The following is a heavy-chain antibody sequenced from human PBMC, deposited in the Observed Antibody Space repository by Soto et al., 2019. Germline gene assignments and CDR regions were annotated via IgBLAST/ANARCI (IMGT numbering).Heavy chain of an antibody. D-gene: IGHD4-17*01. CDR1: GFTFSSYA. J-gene: IGHJ6*02. V-gene: IGHV3-64D*06. CDR2: ISSNGGST. Sequence: EVQLVESGGGLVQPGGSLRLSCSASGFTFSSYAMHWVRQAPGKGPEYVSAISSNGGSTYYADSVKGRFTISRDNSKNTLYLQMSSLRAEDTAVYYCVSGHNDYGDYRWGYYYGMDVWGQGTTVTVSS. CDR3: VSGHNDYGDYRWGYYYGMDV.